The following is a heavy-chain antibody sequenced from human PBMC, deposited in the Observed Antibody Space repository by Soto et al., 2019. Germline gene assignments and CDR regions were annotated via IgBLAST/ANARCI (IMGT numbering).Heavy chain of an antibody. V-gene: IGHV4-30-2*01. Sequence: QLQLQESGSGLVKPSQTLSLTCAVSGGSISSGGYSWSWIRQPPGKGLEWIGYIYHSGSTYYNPSRNSRVTISGERSKNQCYLKPRSVTAAETALYYCARVPGPWGQGTLVTVSS. CDR2: IYHSGST. J-gene: IGHJ5*02. CDR3: ARVPGP. CDR1: GGSISSGGYS.